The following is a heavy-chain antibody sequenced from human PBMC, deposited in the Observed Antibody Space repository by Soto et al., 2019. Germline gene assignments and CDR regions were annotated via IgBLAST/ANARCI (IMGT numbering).Heavy chain of an antibody. CDR1: GFTFNYYP. CDR3: ARLPGPLVAVLYIYPLDGREAMSDVDV. D-gene: IGHD6-19*01. CDR2: VSFDGSNK. J-gene: IGHJ6*02. V-gene: IGHV3-30-3*01. Sequence: QMQLVESGGGVVQPGGSLRLSCAASGFTFNYYPMHWVRQAPGKGLEWVAVVSFDGSNKSYADSVKGRFTISKDNSKNTLYLQMNSLRREHTAVYYCARLPGPLVAVLYIYPLDGREAMSDVDVWGQGTTVTVSS.